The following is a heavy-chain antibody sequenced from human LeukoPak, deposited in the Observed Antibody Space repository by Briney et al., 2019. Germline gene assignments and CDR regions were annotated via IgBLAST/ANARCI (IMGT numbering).Heavy chain of an antibody. Sequence: GGSLRLSCAASGFTYDDFGMSWVRQAPGKGLEWVSAISGSGGSTYYADSVKGRFTISRDNSKNTLYLQMNSLRAEDTAVYYCAKDPSLVATILGAFDYWGQGTLVTVSS. CDR3: AKDPSLVATILGAFDY. D-gene: IGHD5-12*01. J-gene: IGHJ4*02. CDR2: ISGSGGST. CDR1: GFTYDDFG. V-gene: IGHV3-23*01.